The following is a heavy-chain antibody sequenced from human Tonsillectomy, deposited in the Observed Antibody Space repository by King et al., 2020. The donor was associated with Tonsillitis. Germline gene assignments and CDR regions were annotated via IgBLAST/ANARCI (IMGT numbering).Heavy chain of an antibody. CDR1: GGSISSYY. Sequence: VQLQESGPGLVKPSESLSLTCTVSGGSISSYYWNWIRQPPGKGLEWIGYIYYSGSTNYNPSLKSRVTISVDTSKNQFSLNLISVTAADTAVYYCARKPPNRSFDPWGRGTLVTVSP. CDR2: IYYSGST. V-gene: IGHV4-59*01. CDR3: ARKPPNRSFDP. D-gene: IGHD1/OR15-1a*01. J-gene: IGHJ2*01.